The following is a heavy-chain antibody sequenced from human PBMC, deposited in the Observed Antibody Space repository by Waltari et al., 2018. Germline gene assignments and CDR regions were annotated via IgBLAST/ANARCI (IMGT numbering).Heavy chain of an antibody. Sequence: QVQLQESGPGLVKPSETLSLTCAVSGYSISSGYYWGWIRQPPGKGLEWIGSIYHSGSTYYNPSLKSRVTISVDTSKNQFSLKLSSVTAADTAVYYCARASLVIPDYWGQGTLVTVSS. J-gene: IGHJ4*02. CDR3: ARASLVIPDY. D-gene: IGHD3-9*01. CDR2: IYHSGST. CDR1: GYSISSGYY. V-gene: IGHV4-38-2*01.